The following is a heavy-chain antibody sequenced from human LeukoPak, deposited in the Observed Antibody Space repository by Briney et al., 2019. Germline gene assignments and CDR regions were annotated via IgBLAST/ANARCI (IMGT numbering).Heavy chain of an antibody. CDR3: ARRMSGATSAFDI. Sequence: SETLSLTCAVSGGSISSSYYYWGWIRQSPGKGLEWIGNMYYSGSTYYNPSLKDRVTMSVGTSKNQFSLKLNSVTAADTAVYHCARRMSGATSAFDIWGQGTLVTVSS. V-gene: IGHV4-39*01. CDR2: MYYSGST. CDR1: GGSISSSYYY. D-gene: IGHD1-1*01. J-gene: IGHJ3*02.